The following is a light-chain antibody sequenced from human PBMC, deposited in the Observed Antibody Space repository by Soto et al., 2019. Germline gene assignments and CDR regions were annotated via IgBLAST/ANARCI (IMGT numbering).Light chain of an antibody. CDR3: QQYNSYSLTWT. CDR2: AAS. J-gene: IGKJ1*01. Sequence: DIPMTQSPSSLSASVGDIVTINCRASQGIGKHLNWYQQKPGKAPKFLIYAASNLQSGVPSRFSGSGSGTEFTLTISSLQPDEFATYYCQQYNSYSLTWTFGQGTKVDIK. V-gene: IGKV1-16*01. CDR1: QGIGKH.